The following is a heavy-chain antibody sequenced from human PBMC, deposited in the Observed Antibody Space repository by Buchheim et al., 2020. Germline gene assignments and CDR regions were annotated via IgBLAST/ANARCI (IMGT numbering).Heavy chain of an antibody. CDR2: IWYDGSNK. CDR1: GFTFSSYG. D-gene: IGHD5-18*01. V-gene: IGHV3-33*01. Sequence: QVQLVESGGGVVQPGRSLRLSCAASGFTFSSYGMHWVRQAPGKGLEWVAVIWYDGSNKYYADSVKGRFTISRDNSKNTLYLQMNSLRAEDTAVYYCARVTGYSYGLDYYGMDVWGQGTT. J-gene: IGHJ6*02. CDR3: ARVTGYSYGLDYYGMDV.